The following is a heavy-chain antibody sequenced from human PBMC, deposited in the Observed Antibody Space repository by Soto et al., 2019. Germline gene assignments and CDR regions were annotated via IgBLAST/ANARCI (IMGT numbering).Heavy chain of an antibody. CDR1: GDSITSVGYS. V-gene: IGHV4-30-2*01. J-gene: IGHJ6*02. CDR3: AATVFGEYSHYALDV. Sequence: SEPLALTCSVSGDSITSVGYSWSWIRQPPGKALEWIGYIYHTGTTYYTAALKSRVTISLDRSKNQISLSLNSVTAADTAVYYCAATVFGEYSHYALDVWGQGTTVPVSS. CDR2: IYHTGTT. D-gene: IGHD3-3*01.